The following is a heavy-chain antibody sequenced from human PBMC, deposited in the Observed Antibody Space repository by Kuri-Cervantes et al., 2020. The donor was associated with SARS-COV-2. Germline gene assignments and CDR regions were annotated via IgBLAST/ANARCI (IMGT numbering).Heavy chain of an antibody. J-gene: IGHJ4*02. CDR2: ISSSSSYI. CDR1: GFTFSSYS. D-gene: IGHD4-23*01. CDR3: AKDKQGNHDY. V-gene: IGHV3-21*01. Sequence: ETLSLTCAASGFTFSSYSMNWVRQAPGKGLEWVSSISSSSSYIYYADSVKGRFTISRGNSKNTLYLQMNSLRAEDTAVYYCAKDKQGNHDYWGQGTLVTVSS.